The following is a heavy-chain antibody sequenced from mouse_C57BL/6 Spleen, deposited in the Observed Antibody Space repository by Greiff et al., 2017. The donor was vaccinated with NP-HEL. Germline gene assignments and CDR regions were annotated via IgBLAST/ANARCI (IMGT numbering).Heavy chain of an antibody. J-gene: IGHJ2*01. CDR1: GYTFTDYY. Sequence: EVQLQQSGPELVKPGASVKISCKASGYTFTDYYMNWVKQSHGKSLEWIGDINPNNGGTSYNQKFKGKATLTVDKSSSTAYMELRSLTSEDSAVYYCARPDYYGSMYYFDYWGQGTTLTVSS. CDR3: ARPDYYGSMYYFDY. CDR2: INPNNGGT. V-gene: IGHV1-26*01. D-gene: IGHD1-1*01.